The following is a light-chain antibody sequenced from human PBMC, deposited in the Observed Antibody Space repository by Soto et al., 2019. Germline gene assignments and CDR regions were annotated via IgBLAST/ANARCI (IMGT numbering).Light chain of an antibody. CDR2: QTS. V-gene: IGKV3D-11*03. Sequence: VFTQSPATLSSFPCDSVTLSCRASQYINTRLAWYQHRPGPAPRLLIYQTSIRAAGIPARFSASGSGTDFTINISDVKPEDGALDEGHQRQSWPRTFGQGTKVDIK. CDR3: HQRQSWPRT. J-gene: IGKJ1*01. CDR1: QYINTR.